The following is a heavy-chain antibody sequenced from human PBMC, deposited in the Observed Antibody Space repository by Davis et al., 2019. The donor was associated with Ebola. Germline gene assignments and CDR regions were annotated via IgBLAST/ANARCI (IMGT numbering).Heavy chain of an antibody. Sequence: PGGSLRLSCAASGFTFSSYSMNWVRQAPGKGLEWVSYISSSSSTIYYADAVKGRFTISRDNAKNSLYLQMNSLRDEDTAVYYCASERDSRLHYYYYGMDVWGQGTTVTVSS. V-gene: IGHV3-48*02. D-gene: IGHD3-22*01. CDR3: ASERDSRLHYYYYGMDV. CDR2: ISSSSSTI. CDR1: GFTFSSYS. J-gene: IGHJ6*02.